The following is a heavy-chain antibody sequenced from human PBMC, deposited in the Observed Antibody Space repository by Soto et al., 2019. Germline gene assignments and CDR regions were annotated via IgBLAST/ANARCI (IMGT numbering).Heavy chain of an antibody. J-gene: IGHJ4*02. Sequence: GESLKISCKASGHSFTSYWIGWVRQMPGKGLEWMGIIYPSDSDTRYSPSFQGQVTMSADKSISTAYLQWSSLKASDTAMYYCARHSSWRTSVYHYWGQGTLVTVSS. D-gene: IGHD6-6*01. CDR1: GHSFTSYW. V-gene: IGHV5-51*01. CDR2: IYPSDSDT. CDR3: ARHSSWRTSVYHY.